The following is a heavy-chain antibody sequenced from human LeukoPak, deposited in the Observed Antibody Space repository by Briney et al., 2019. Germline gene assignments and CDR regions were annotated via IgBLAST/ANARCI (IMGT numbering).Heavy chain of an antibody. J-gene: IGHJ5*02. CDR3: AREGSVAPSYNWFDP. V-gene: IGHV4-31*03. D-gene: IGHD2-15*01. CDR1: GGSISSGGYY. CDR2: IYYSGST. Sequence: TLSLTCTVSGGSISSGGYYWSWIRQHPGKGLEWIGYIYYSGSTYYNPSLKSRVTISVDTSKNQFSLKLSSVTAADTAVYYCAREGSVAPSYNWFDPWGQGTLVTVSS.